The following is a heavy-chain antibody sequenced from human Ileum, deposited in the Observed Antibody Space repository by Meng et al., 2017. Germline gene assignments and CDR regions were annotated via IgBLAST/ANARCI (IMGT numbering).Heavy chain of an antibody. Sequence: SETLSLTCAVYGGSFSGYYWSWIRQPPGKGLEWIGEINHSGSTNYNPSLKSRVTISVDTSKNQFSLKLSSVTAADTAVYYCARQYSSGWFLYWGQGTLVTDSS. D-gene: IGHD6-19*01. CDR2: INHSGST. CDR1: GGSFSGYY. V-gene: IGHV4-34*01. CDR3: ARQYSSGWFLY. J-gene: IGHJ4*02.